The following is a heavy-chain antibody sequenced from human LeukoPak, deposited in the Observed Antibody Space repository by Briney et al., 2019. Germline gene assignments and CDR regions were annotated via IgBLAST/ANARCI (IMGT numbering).Heavy chain of an antibody. CDR2: ISGSGGSA. CDR3: ARVPLLLWFENWFDP. V-gene: IGHV3-23*01. CDR1: GFTFSSYA. D-gene: IGHD3-10*01. Sequence: PGGSLRLSCAASGFTFSSYAMSWVRQAPGKGLEWVSAISGSGGSAYYADSVKGRFTISRDNSKNSLYLQMNSLRAEDTAVYYCARVPLLLWFENWFDPWGQGTLVTVSS. J-gene: IGHJ5*02.